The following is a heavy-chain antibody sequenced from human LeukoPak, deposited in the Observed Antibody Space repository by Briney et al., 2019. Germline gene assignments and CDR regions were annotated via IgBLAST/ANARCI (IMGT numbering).Heavy chain of an antibody. J-gene: IGHJ4*02. V-gene: IGHV3-64D*06. D-gene: IGHD5-18*01. CDR2: IISNGGST. Sequence: PGGSLRLSCSASGFTFSSYAMHWVRQAPGKGLEYVSAIISNGGSTYYADSVKGRFTISRDNSKNTLYLQMSSLRAEDTAVYYCVKEGYSYGYVIWPFFDYWGQGTLVTVSS. CDR1: GFTFSSYA. CDR3: VKEGYSYGYVIWPFFDY.